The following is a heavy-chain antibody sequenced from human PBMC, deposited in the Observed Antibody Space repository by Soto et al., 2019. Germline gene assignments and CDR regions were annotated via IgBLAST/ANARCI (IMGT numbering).Heavy chain of an antibody. V-gene: IGHV6-1*01. CDR3: ASHKRGHWYFDL. CDR1: GDSVASNNAA. D-gene: IGHD6-25*01. J-gene: IGHJ2*01. CDR2: TYYRSKWYN. Sequence: SQTLSLICGISGDSVASNNAAWNWIRPSPSRGLEWLGRTYYRSKWYNDYAVSVKSRITINPDTSKNQFSLQLNSVTPEDTAVYYCASHKRGHWYFDLWGRGTLVTVSS.